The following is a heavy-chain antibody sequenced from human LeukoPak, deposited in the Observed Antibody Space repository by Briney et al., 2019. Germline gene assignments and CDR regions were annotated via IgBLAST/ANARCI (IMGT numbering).Heavy chain of an antibody. V-gene: IGHV4-59*01. CDR1: GGSISSYY. Sequence: SETLSLTCTVSGGSISSYYWSWIRQPPGKGLEWIGYIYYSGSTNYNPSLKSRVTISVDTSKNQFSLKLSSVTAADTAVYYCARDSSGYDGGAFDIWGQGTMVTVSS. J-gene: IGHJ3*02. CDR3: ARDSSGYDGGAFDI. CDR2: IYYSGST. D-gene: IGHD5-12*01.